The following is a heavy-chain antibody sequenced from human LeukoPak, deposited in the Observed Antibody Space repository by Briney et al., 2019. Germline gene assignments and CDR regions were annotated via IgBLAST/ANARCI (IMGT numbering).Heavy chain of an antibody. CDR1: GFTFSSHW. J-gene: IGHJ4*02. V-gene: IGHV3-74*01. CDR2: ISTDGSTT. CDR3: TRDRTTVTLFDY. Sequence: PGGSLRLSYAASGFTFSSHWMHWVRQAPGKGLVWVSRISTDGSTTGYAESVRGRFTTSRDNTKNTVYLQMSSLRAEDTAVYYCTRDRTTVTLFDYWGQGALVTVSS. D-gene: IGHD4-17*01.